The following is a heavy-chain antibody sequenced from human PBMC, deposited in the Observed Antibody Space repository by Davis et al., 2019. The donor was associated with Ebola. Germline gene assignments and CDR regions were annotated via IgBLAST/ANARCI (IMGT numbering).Heavy chain of an antibody. CDR1: GYSFTSYW. Sequence: GESLKISCKGSGYSFTSYWIGRVRQMPGKGLEWMGIIYPGDSDTRYSPSFQGQVTISADKSISTAYLKWSSLKASDTAMYYCARHGAYYYDSSGYYNWGQGTLVTVSS. V-gene: IGHV5-51*01. CDR3: ARHGAYYYDSSGYYN. D-gene: IGHD3-22*01. J-gene: IGHJ4*02. CDR2: IYPGDSDT.